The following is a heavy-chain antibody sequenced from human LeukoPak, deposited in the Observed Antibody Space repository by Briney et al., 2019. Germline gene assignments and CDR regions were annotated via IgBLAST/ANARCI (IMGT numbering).Heavy chain of an antibody. CDR2: IYNSGST. Sequence: SETLSLTCTVSGGSISSYYWNWIRRPPGKGLEWIGYIYNSGSTNYNPSLQSRVTISVDTSKNQFSLNLSSVTAADTAVYYCARGYGGNSGIGFDYWGQGTLVTVSS. V-gene: IGHV4-59*08. CDR1: GGSISSYY. J-gene: IGHJ4*02. D-gene: IGHD4-23*01. CDR3: ARGYGGNSGIGFDY.